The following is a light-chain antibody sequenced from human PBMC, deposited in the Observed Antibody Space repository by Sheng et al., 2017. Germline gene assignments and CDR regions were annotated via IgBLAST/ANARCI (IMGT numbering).Light chain of an antibody. V-gene: IGLV1-40*01. Sequence: QSVLTQPPSVSGAPGQRVTISCTGSSSNIGARLCCPLVPATSRDSPQTSSSMVSTIGPQGSRDRFSGSKSGTSASLAITGLQAEDEADYYCQSYDSSLSGCVFGTGTRVTRP. CDR1: SSNIGARLC. CDR3: QSYDSSLSGCV. CDR2: VST. J-gene: IGLJ1*01.